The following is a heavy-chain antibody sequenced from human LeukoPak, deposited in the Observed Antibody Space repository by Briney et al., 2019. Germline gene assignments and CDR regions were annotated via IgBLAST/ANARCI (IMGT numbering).Heavy chain of an antibody. J-gene: IGHJ4*02. CDR3: ARGRYYYDSSGYYGTAYYFDY. Sequence: SSETLSLTCTVSGGSISSSSYYWSWIRQPPGKGLEWVGYIYYSGSTNYNPSLKSRVTISVDTSKNQFSLKLSSVTAADTAVYYCARGRYYYDSSGYYGTAYYFDYWGQGTLVTASS. CDR1: GGSISSSSYY. D-gene: IGHD3-22*01. CDR2: IYYSGST. V-gene: IGHV4-61*01.